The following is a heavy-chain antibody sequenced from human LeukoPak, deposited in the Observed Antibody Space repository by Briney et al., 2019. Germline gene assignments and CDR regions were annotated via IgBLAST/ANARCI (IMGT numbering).Heavy chain of an antibody. Sequence: ASVKVSCKAAGYTFTSYGISWVRQAPGQGLEWMGWISAYNGNTNYAQKFQGRVTITRDTSASAAYMELSSLRSEDTAVYYCAREGSSGWYWFDPWGQGTLVTVSS. V-gene: IGHV1-18*01. J-gene: IGHJ5*02. CDR1: GYTFTSYG. CDR2: ISAYNGNT. CDR3: AREGSSGWYWFDP. D-gene: IGHD6-19*01.